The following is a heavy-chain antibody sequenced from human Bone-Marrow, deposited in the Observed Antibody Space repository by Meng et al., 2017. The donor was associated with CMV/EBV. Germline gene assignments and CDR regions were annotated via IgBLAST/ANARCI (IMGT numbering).Heavy chain of an antibody. CDR1: GFTFSNYG. Sequence: GESLKISCAASGFTFSNYGMHWVRQAPGKGLEWVAFIRYDGSNKYYADSVKGRFTISRDNSKNTVYLQMNSLRAEDTAVYYCASLIVVVPAGIYYGMDVWGQGTTVTGSS. J-gene: IGHJ6*01. CDR3: ASLIVVVPAGIYYGMDV. V-gene: IGHV3-30*02. D-gene: IGHD2-2*01. CDR2: IRYDGSNK.